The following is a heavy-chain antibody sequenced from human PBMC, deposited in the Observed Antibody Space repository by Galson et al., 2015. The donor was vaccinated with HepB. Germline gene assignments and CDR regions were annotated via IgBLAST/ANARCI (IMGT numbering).Heavy chain of an antibody. Sequence: SETLSLTCAVYGGSFSGYYWSWIRQPPGKGLEWIGEINHSGSTNYNPSLKSRVTISVDTSKNQFSLKLSSVTAADTAVYYCARDPITMVRGPGVGWFDPWGQGTLVTVSS. V-gene: IGHV4-34*01. CDR3: ARDPITMVRGPGVGWFDP. J-gene: IGHJ5*02. D-gene: IGHD3-10*01. CDR1: GGSFSGYY. CDR2: INHSGST.